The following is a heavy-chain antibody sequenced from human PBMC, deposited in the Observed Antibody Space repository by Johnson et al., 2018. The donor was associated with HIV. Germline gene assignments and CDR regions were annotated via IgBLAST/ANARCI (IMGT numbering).Heavy chain of an antibody. J-gene: IGHJ3*02. V-gene: IGHV3-30*18. CDR1: GFTFSSYG. D-gene: IGHD3-10*01. CDR2: ISYDGSNK. CDR3: AKSTQASIVRESGPYGAFDI. Sequence: QVQLVESGGGVVQPGRSLRLSCAASGFTFSSYGMHWVRQVPGKGLEWVAVISYDGSNKYYADSVKGRFTISRDNSKNTLYLKMNSLRAEDTALYYCAKSTQASIVRESGPYGAFDIWGQGTMVTVSS.